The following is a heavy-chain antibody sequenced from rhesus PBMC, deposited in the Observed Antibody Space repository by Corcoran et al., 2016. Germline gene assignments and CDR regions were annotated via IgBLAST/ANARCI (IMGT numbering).Heavy chain of an antibody. CDR2: ITYSGST. CDR3: ARVVAETTGIYFDS. J-gene: IGHJ4*01. CDR1: GGSISSGYYY. D-gene: IGHD1-20*01. V-gene: IGHV4-122*02. Sequence: QVQLQESGPGLVKPSETLSLTCAVSGGSISSGYYYWSWIRQHPGTGLELTGYITYSGSTRYNPSRKSRVTSSRDTCKTQFSLKLSSVTAADTAVYCFARVVAETTGIYFDSWGQGVLVTVSS.